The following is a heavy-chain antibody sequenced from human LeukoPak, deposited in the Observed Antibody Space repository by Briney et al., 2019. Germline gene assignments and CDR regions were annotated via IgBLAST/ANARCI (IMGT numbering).Heavy chain of an antibody. D-gene: IGHD2-8*01. CDR3: STDPRLLIY. V-gene: IGHV3-11*01. J-gene: IGHJ4*01. CDR2: ISGSGSDM. Sequence: GGSLRLSCAASGFTVSSNYMSWVRQAPGKGLEWLAYISGSGSDMYYADSVKGRFTISRDNAKNSLYLQMNSLRPDDTALYYCSTDPRLLIYWGHGTLVTVSS. CDR1: GFTVSSNY.